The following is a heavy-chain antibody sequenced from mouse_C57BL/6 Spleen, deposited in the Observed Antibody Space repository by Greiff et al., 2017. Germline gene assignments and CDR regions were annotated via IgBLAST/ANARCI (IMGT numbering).Heavy chain of an antibody. D-gene: IGHD2-1*01. V-gene: IGHV1-4*01. CDR1: GYTFTSYT. Sequence: VKLQQSGAELARPGASVKMSCKASGYTFTSYTMHWVKQRPGQGPEWIGYINPSSGYTKYNQKFKDKATLTADKSSSTAYMQLSSLTSEDSAVYYCARDRYGNYGDYAMDYWGQGTSVTVSS. CDR2: INPSSGYT. J-gene: IGHJ4*01. CDR3: ARDRYGNYGDYAMDY.